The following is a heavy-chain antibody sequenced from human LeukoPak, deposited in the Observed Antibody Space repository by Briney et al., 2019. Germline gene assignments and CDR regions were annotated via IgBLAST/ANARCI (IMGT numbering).Heavy chain of an antibody. V-gene: IGHV3-7*03. CDR2: IKQDGSEK. J-gene: IGHJ4*02. CDR1: GFTFSTYW. D-gene: IGHD2-21*02. CDR3: ARCAGPVETD. Sequence: GGSLRLSCAASGFTFSTYWMSWVRQAPGKGLEWMANIKQDGSEKYSLDSVKGRFTISRDNAKNSLYLQMNSLRAEDTAVYYCARCAGPVETDWGQGTLVTVSS.